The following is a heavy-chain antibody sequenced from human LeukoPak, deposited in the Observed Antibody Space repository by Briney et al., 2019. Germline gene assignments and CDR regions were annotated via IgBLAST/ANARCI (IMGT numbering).Heavy chain of an antibody. CDR3: ARDSGAYCGGDCPFDY. Sequence: GGSLRLSCAASGFTFSSYWMYWVLQAPGKGLVWVSRINSDGTSTTYAESVKGRFTISRDNAKNTLYLQMNSLRAEDTAVYYCARDSGAYCGGDCPFDYWGQGTLVTVSS. J-gene: IGHJ4*02. CDR1: GFTFSSYW. D-gene: IGHD2-21*02. CDR2: INSDGTST. V-gene: IGHV3-74*03.